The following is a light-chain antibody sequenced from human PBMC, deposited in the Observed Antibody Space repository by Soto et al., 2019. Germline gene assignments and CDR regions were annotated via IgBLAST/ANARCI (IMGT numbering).Light chain of an antibody. Sequence: SVLTPPPSASGTPGQRVTISCSGISSNIGSNTVNWYQQLPGTAPKLLIYSNNQRPSGVPDRFSGSKSGTSASLAISGLQSEDEADYYCAAWDHSLNGLYVCGTGTK. CDR3: AAWDHSLNGLYV. CDR2: SNN. J-gene: IGLJ1*01. CDR1: SSNIGSNT. V-gene: IGLV1-44*01.